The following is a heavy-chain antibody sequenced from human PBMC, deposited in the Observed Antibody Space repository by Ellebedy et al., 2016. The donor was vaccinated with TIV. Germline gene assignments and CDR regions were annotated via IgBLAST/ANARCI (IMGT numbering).Heavy chain of an antibody. V-gene: IGHV3-74*01. Sequence: PGGSLRLSCTTSGFIFTRHYMNWVRQAPGKGLVWVSRISRDGKATDYGDSVRGRFTISRDDAKNTVYLHMNSLGDEDTAVYYCVREASIGGTVFFDYWGQGALVTVSS. D-gene: IGHD1-7*01. CDR1: GFIFTRHY. J-gene: IGHJ4*02. CDR2: ISRDGKAT. CDR3: VREASIGGTVFFDY.